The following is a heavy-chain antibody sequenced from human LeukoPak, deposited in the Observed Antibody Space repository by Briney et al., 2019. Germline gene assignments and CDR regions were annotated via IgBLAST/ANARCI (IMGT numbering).Heavy chain of an antibody. Sequence: ASVKVSCKASGYTFTGYYMHWVRQAPGQGLEWMGWINPNSGGTNYAQKFQGRVTMTRDTSISTAYMELRSLRSDDTAVYYCAREDMGSYYFDYWGQGTLVTVSS. J-gene: IGHJ4*02. CDR3: AREDMGSYYFDY. V-gene: IGHV1-2*02. D-gene: IGHD1-26*01. CDR2: INPNSGGT. CDR1: GYTFTGYY.